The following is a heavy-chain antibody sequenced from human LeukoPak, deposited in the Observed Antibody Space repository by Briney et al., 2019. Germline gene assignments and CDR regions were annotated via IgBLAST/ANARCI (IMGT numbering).Heavy chain of an antibody. D-gene: IGHD2-2*02. Sequence: PGGSLRLSCAASGFTFSDYYMSWIRQAPEKGMEWVSYISSSGSTIYYADSVKGRFTISRDNAKNSLYLQMNSLRAEDTAVYYCARDGYCSSTSCYTSYYYGMDVWGQGTTVTVSS. J-gene: IGHJ6*02. CDR2: ISSSGSTI. CDR1: GFTFSDYY. CDR3: ARDGYCSSTSCYTSYYYGMDV. V-gene: IGHV3-11*01.